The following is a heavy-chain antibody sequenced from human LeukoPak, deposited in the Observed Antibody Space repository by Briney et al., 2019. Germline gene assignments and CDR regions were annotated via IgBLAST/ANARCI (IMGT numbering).Heavy chain of an antibody. CDR3: ARVWFGYFFQ. Sequence: GGSLRLSCAASGFTFRLYAMNWVRLAPGKGLEWVSVIHTGGTTHYADSVKGRFTISKDNSNNTVYLQMNSVRVEDTAVYYCARVWFGYFFQWGQGALVTVSS. J-gene: IGHJ4*02. V-gene: IGHV3-53*01. CDR1: GFTFRLYA. CDR2: IHTGGTT. D-gene: IGHD3-10*01.